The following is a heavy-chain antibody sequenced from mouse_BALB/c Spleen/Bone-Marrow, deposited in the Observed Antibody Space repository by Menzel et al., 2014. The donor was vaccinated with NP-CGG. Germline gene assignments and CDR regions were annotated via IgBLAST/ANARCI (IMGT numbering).Heavy chain of an antibody. D-gene: IGHD2-14*01. J-gene: IGHJ4*01. Sequence: VQLQQSGAELVKPGASVKLSCTASGFNIKDTYMHWVKQRPEQGLEWIGRIYPANGNTKYDPKFQGKATITADTSSNTAYLRLSSLTSEDTAFYYCARGTPYAMDYWGQGTSVTVSS. CDR3: ARGTPYAMDY. V-gene: IGHV14-3*02. CDR1: GFNIKDTY. CDR2: IYPANGNT.